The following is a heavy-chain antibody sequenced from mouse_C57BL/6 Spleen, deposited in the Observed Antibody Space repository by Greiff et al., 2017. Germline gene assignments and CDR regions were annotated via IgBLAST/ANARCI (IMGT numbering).Heavy chain of an antibody. Sequence: EVQRVESGGDLVKPGGSLKLSCAASGFTFSSYGMSWVRQTPDKRLEWVATISSGGSYTYYPDSVKGRFTISRDNAKNTLYLQMSSLKSEDTAMYYCARQDYDYEVYFDYWGQGTTLTVSS. J-gene: IGHJ2*01. V-gene: IGHV5-6*01. D-gene: IGHD2-4*01. CDR3: ARQDYDYEVYFDY. CDR1: GFTFSSYG. CDR2: ISSGGSYT.